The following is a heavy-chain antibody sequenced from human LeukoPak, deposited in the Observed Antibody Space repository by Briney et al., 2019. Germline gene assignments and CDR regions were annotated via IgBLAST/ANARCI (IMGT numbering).Heavy chain of an antibody. Sequence: PGGSLRLSCAASGFTFSSYAMSWVRQAPEKGLEWVSAISGSGGSTYYADSVKGRFTISRDNSKNTLYLQMNSLRAEDTAVYYCAKDRHGDYPLYGMDVWGQGTTVTVSS. V-gene: IGHV3-23*01. CDR3: AKDRHGDYPLYGMDV. CDR2: ISGSGGST. CDR1: GFTFSSYA. D-gene: IGHD4-17*01. J-gene: IGHJ6*02.